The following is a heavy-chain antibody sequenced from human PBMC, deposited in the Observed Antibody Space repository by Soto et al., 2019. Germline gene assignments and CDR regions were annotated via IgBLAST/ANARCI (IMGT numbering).Heavy chain of an antibody. CDR1: GFTFSSYW. J-gene: IGHJ4*02. D-gene: IGHD3-3*01. CDR2: IKQDGSEK. V-gene: IGHV3-7*04. Sequence: GSLRLSCAASGFTFSSYWLSWVRQAPGKGLEWVANIKQDGSEKYYVDSVKGRFTISRDDAKNSLYLQMNSLRAEDTAVYYCARGSFWSGYQYYFDYWGQGTLVTVSS. CDR3: ARGSFWSGYQYYFDY.